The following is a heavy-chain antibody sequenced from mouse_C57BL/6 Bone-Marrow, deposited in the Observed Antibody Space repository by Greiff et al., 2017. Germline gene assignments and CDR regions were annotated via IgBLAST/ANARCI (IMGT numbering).Heavy chain of an antibody. J-gene: IGHJ4*01. CDR1: GYTFTSYW. D-gene: IGHD2-2*01. CDR2: IDPSDSYT. CDR3: ARGGYYGYGAYAMDY. Sequence: VQLQQPGAELVMPGASVKLSCKASGYTFTSYWMHWVKQRPGQGLEWIGEIDPSDSYTNYNQKFKGKSTLTVDKSSSTAYMQLSSLTSEDSAVYYCARGGYYGYGAYAMDYWGQGTSVTVSS. V-gene: IGHV1-69*01.